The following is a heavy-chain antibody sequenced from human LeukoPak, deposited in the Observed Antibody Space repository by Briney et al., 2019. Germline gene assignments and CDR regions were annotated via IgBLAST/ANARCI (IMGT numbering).Heavy chain of an antibody. J-gene: IGHJ4*02. CDR1: GASIIANSAY. D-gene: IGHD3-10*01. CDR3: ARHRGSGSSSIPFDY. V-gene: IGHV4-39*01. Sequence: SETLSLTCAVSGASIIANSAYWAWIRQSPGKGPEWIGTVYYTGSIYYNPSLKSRVILSVDTSKNQFSLSLSSVTAADTAIYYCARHRGSGSSSIPFDYWGQGTLVTVSS. CDR2: VYYTGSI.